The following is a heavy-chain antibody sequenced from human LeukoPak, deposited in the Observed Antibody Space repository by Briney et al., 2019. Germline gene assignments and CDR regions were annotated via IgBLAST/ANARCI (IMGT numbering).Heavy chain of an antibody. V-gene: IGHV3-64*01. D-gene: IGHD5-12*01. CDR1: GFTFSSYA. J-gene: IGHJ4*02. Sequence: GGSLRLSCAASGFTFSSYAMHWVRQAPGKGLESVSSISSNGGSTYYANSVKGRFTISRDNSKNTLYLQMGSLRAEDMAVYYCARLCGDDYRYFDYWGQGTLVTVSS. CDR2: ISSNGGST. CDR3: ARLCGDDYRYFDY.